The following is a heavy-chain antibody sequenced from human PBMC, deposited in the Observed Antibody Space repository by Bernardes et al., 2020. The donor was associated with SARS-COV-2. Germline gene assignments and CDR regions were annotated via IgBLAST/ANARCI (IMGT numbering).Heavy chain of an antibody. CDR1: GYTFTSYA. J-gene: IGHJ4*02. CDR2: INAGNGNT. V-gene: IGHV1-3*01. CDR3: ARPALADPYYFDY. Sequence: ASVKVSCKASGYTFTSYAMHWVRQAPGQRLEWMGWINAGNGNTKYSQKFQGRVTITRDTSASTAYMELSSLRSEDTAVYYCARPALADPYYFDYWGQGTLVTVSS.